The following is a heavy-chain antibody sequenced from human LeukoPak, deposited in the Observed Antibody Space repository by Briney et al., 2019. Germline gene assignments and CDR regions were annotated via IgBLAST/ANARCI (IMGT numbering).Heavy chain of an antibody. V-gene: IGHV3-23*01. J-gene: IGHJ4*02. CDR3: AKYGFFGVVEKGFDY. Sequence: GGSLRLSCAASGFTFSSYAMSWVRQAPGKGLEWVSAISGSGGSTYYADSVKGRFTISRDNSKNTLYLRVNSLRAEDTAVYYCAKYGFFGVVEKGFDYWGQGTLVTVSS. CDR2: ISGSGGST. CDR1: GFTFSSYA. D-gene: IGHD3-3*01.